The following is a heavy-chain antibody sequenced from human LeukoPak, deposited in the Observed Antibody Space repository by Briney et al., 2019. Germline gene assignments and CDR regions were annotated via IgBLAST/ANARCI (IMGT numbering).Heavy chain of an antibody. CDR2: IYYSGST. Sequence: PSETLSLTCTVSGGSISSYYWSWIRQPPGKGLEWIGYIYYSGSTNYNPSLKSRVPISVDTSKNQFSLKLSSVTAADTAVYYCARGRDFYYGSGSPYFDYWGQGTLVTVSS. V-gene: IGHV4-59*01. CDR3: ARGRDFYYGSGSPYFDY. J-gene: IGHJ4*02. CDR1: GGSISSYY. D-gene: IGHD3-10*01.